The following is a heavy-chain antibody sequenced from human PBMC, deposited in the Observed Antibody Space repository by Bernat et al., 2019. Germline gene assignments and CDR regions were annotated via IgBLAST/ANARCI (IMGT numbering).Heavy chain of an antibody. Sequence: QVQLVESGGGLVKPGGSLRLSCAASGFTFSDYYMSWIRQAPGKGLAWVSYISSSGSTIYYADTVKGRFTISRDNAKNSLYLQMNSLRAEDTAVYYCARDPESGYYVLSPGMDVWGQGTTVTVSS. CDR2: ISSSGSTI. V-gene: IGHV3-11*01. D-gene: IGHD3-3*01. CDR3: ARDPESGYYVLSPGMDV. CDR1: GFTFSDYY. J-gene: IGHJ6*02.